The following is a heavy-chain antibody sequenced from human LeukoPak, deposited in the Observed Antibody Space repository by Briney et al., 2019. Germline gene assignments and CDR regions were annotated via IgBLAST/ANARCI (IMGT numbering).Heavy chain of an antibody. J-gene: IGHJ4*02. CDR1: GFTFRSFG. CDR3: GKDKVGGYAGYYLVDY. Sequence: GGSLRLSCAASGFTFRSFGMHWLRHLPGRGLECLTFISYEGRNEYYADSVKGRFTISRDNSKNTVYLQMNSLRAEDTAVYFCGKDKVGGYAGYYLVDYWGQGTLVTVSS. CDR2: ISYEGRNE. V-gene: IGHV3-30*18. D-gene: IGHD3-22*01.